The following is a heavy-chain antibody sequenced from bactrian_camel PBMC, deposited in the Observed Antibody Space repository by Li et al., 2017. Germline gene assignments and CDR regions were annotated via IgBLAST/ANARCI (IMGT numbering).Heavy chain of an antibody. V-gene: IGHV3S40*01. Sequence: DVQLVESGGGSVQAGGSLRLSCAASGDTLGSKCMGWFRQAPGKEREGVARIATGSGNTYYADSVKGRFTISQDNAKNTVYLQMNSLKPEDTAMYYCAAGGPYCYTKLSVRDFTYWGQGTQVTVS. CDR1: GDTLGSKC. J-gene: IGHJ6*01. CDR2: IATGSGNT. D-gene: IGHD2*01. CDR3: AAGGPYCYTKLSVRDFTY.